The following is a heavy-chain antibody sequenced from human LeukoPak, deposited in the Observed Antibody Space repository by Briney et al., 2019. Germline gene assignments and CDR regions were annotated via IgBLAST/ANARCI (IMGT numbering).Heavy chain of an antibody. Sequence: GGSLRLSCAASGFTVSSNYMSWVRQAPGKGLEWVANIKQDGSEKYYVDSVKGRFTISRDNAKNSLYLQMNSLRAEDTAVYYCAREMNPTSGIADSSSGNFDYWGQGTLVTVSS. CDR3: AREMNPTSGIADSSSGNFDY. J-gene: IGHJ4*02. D-gene: IGHD6-13*01. V-gene: IGHV3-7*01. CDR1: GFTVSSNY. CDR2: IKQDGSEK.